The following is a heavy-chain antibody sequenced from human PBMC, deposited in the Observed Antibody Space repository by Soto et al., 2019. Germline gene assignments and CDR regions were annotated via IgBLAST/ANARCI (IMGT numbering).Heavy chain of an antibody. V-gene: IGHV3-30*18. D-gene: IGHD3-16*01. CDR2: ISYDGSNK. J-gene: IGHJ6*03. CDR3: AKDPLGGENYYYYMDV. CDR1: GFTFSSYG. Sequence: QVQLVESGGGVVQPGRSLRLSCAASGFTFSSYGMHWVRQAPGKGLEWVAVISYDGSNKYYAGSVKGRFTISRDNSKNTLYLQMNSLRAEDTAVYYCAKDPLGGENYYYYMDVWGKGTTVTVSS.